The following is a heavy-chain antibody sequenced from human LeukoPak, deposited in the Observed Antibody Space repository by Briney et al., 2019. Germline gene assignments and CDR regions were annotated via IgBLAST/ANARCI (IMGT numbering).Heavy chain of an antibody. CDR3: ARDLKDSSSSHYFDY. CDR2: INPSGTTT. Sequence: ASVKVSCKASGYTFTSYYMHWVRQAPGQGLEWVGMINPSGTTTSYAQKFQGRVTMTRDTSTSTVYMELSSLRSEDTAVYYCARDLKDSSSSHYFDYWGQGTLVTVSS. CDR1: GYTFTSYY. D-gene: IGHD6-6*01. J-gene: IGHJ4*02. V-gene: IGHV1-46*01.